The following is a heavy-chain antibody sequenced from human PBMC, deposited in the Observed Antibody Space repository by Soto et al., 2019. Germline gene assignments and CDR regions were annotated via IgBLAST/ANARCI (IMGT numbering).Heavy chain of an antibody. CDR3: ARDSLQYPVSPYYYYGMDV. J-gene: IGHJ6*02. D-gene: IGHD4-4*01. CDR1: GFTFSSYS. Sequence: GGSLRLSCAASGFTFSSYSMNWVRQAPGKGLEWVSSISSSSSYIYYADSVKGRFTISRDNAKNSLYLQMNSLRAEDTAVYYCARDSLQYPVSPYYYYGMDVWGQGTTVTVSS. V-gene: IGHV3-21*01. CDR2: ISSSSSYI.